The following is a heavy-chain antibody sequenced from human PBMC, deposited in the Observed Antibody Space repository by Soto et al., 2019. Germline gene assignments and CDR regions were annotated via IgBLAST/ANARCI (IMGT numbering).Heavy chain of an antibody. J-gene: IGHJ4*02. Sequence: QVQLVESGGGVVQPGRSLRLSCAASGFTFSSYGMHWVRQAPGNGLEWVAVIWDDGSNKYYADSVNGRFTISRDNSKNTRYLQMDSLGAEDTAVYYCAVARKSRGYFRYWGQGTLVTVYS. V-gene: IGHV3-33*01. CDR2: IWDDGSNK. CDR3: AVARKSRGYFRY. D-gene: IGHD3-22*01. CDR1: GFTFSSYG.